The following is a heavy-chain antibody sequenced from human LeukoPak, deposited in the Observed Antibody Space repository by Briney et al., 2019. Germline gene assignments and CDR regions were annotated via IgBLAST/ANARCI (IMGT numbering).Heavy chain of an antibody. Sequence: PSQTLSLTCTVSGGSISSGSYYWSWIRQPAGKGLEWIGRIYTSESTNYNPSLKSRVTISVDTSKNQFSLKLSSVTAADTAVYYCARGRSGYCSSTSCYTYYFDYWGQGTLVTVSS. CDR1: GGSISSGSYY. CDR3: ARGRSGYCSSTSCYTYYFDY. D-gene: IGHD2-2*02. J-gene: IGHJ4*02. CDR2: IYTSEST. V-gene: IGHV4-61*02.